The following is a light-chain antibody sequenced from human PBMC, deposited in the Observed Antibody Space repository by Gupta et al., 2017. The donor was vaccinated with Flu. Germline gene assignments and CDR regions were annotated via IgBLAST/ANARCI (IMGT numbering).Light chain of an antibody. CDR1: SLRSYY. J-gene: IGLJ2*01. Sequence: SSELTQDPAVSVALGQTIRITCQGDSLRSYYASWYQQKPGQAPVLVIYDNTYRPSGIPDRFSGSRSGTTASLTITGAQAEDEADDFRGSRDKDNSGHPLRLFGGGTKLTVL. CDR2: DNT. CDR3: GSRDKDNSGHPLRL. V-gene: IGLV3-19*01.